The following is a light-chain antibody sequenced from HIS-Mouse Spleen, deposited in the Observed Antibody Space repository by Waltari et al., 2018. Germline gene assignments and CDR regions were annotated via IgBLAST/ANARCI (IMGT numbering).Light chain of an antibody. CDR1: SSDVGGYNY. J-gene: IGLJ1*01. V-gene: IGLV2-14*01. CDR3: SSYTSSSPYV. CDR2: EVS. Sequence: QSALTQPASVSGSPGQSITISCTGTSSDVGGYNYVSWYQQHPGKARQLMVYEVSNRPSGVSNGFSGSKPGNTASLTISGLQADDEADYYCSSYTSSSPYVFGTGTKVTVL.